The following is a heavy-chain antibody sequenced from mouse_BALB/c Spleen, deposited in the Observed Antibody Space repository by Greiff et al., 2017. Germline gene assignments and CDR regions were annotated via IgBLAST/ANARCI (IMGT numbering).Heavy chain of an antibody. J-gene: IGHJ3*01. V-gene: IGHV1S81*02. CDR2: INPSNGGT. Sequence: QVQLQQSGAELVKPGASVKLSCKASGYTFTSYYMYWVKQRPGQGLEWIGEINPSNGGTNFNEKFKSKATLTVDKSSSTAYMQLSSLTSEDSAVYYCTREGDSSGYVGFAYWGQGTLVTVSA. CDR1: GYTFTSYY. D-gene: IGHD3-2*01. CDR3: TREGDSSGYVGFAY.